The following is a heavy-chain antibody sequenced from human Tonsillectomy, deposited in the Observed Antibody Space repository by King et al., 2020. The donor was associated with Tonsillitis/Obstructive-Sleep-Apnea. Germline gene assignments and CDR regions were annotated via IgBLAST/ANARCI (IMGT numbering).Heavy chain of an antibody. CDR2: LTSSGGNI. CDR1: GVIFSDFY. D-gene: IGHD1-26*01. CDR3: ARALGSGYYLDY. Sequence: QLVQSGGGLVKPGGSLRLSCAASGVIFSDFYMTWIRQAPGKGLEWVSYLTSSGGNIYYADSVKGRFTISRDNAKNSRYLQMNSLRAEDTAVYYCARALGSGYYLDYWGQGTLVPVST. V-gene: IGHV3-11*01. J-gene: IGHJ4*02.